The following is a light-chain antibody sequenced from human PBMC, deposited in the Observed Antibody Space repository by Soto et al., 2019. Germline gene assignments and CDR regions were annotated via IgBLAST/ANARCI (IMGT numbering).Light chain of an antibody. CDR2: SND. V-gene: IGLV1-44*01. CDR3: AAWDDSLNGWV. CDR1: SSNIGSNT. Sequence: QSVLTQAPSASGTPGQRVTISCSGSSSNIGSNTVTLYQQVPGTAPKLLIYSNDQRPSGVPGRFSGSKSGTSASLAIAGLQSEDEADYYCAAWDDSLNGWVFGGGTKLTVL. J-gene: IGLJ3*02.